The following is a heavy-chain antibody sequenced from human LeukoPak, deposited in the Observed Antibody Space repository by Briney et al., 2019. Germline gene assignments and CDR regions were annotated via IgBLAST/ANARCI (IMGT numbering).Heavy chain of an antibody. Sequence: PGGSLRLSCAASGFTFSSYEMNWVRQAPGKGLEWVSYISSSGSTIYYADSVKGRFTISRDNAKNSLYLQMNSLRAEDTAVYYCARERRFGDSMDVWGKGTTVTISS. CDR3: ARERRFGDSMDV. CDR1: GFTFSSYE. J-gene: IGHJ6*03. CDR2: ISSSGSTI. V-gene: IGHV3-48*03. D-gene: IGHD3-10*01.